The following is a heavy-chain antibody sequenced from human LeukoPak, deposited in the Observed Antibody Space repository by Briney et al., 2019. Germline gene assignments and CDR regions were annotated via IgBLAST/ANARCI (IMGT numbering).Heavy chain of an antibody. J-gene: IGHJ3*01. Sequence: PSETLSLTCAVSGYSISSGYYCGWIRQPPGKGLEWIGSIYHSGSTYYNPSLKSRVTISVDTSKNQFSLKLSSVTAADTAVYYCARTQYYDFWSGYYGFRQNDAFDVWGQGTMVTVSS. CDR1: GYSISSGYY. V-gene: IGHV4-38-2*01. D-gene: IGHD3-3*01. CDR3: ARTQYYDFWSGYYGFRQNDAFDV. CDR2: IYHSGST.